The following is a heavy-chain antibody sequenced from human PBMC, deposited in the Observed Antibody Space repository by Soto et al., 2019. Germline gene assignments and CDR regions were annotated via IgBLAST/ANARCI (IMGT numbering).Heavy chain of an antibody. D-gene: IGHD6-19*01. CDR2: INHSGST. Sequence: PSETLSLTCAVYGGSFSGYYWSWIRQPPGEGLEWIGEINHSGSTNYNPSLKSRVTISVDTSKNQFSLKLSSVTAADTAVYYCARGLGGWYYNWFDPWGQGTLVTVSS. V-gene: IGHV4-34*01. CDR3: ARGLGGWYYNWFDP. CDR1: GGSFSGYY. J-gene: IGHJ5*02.